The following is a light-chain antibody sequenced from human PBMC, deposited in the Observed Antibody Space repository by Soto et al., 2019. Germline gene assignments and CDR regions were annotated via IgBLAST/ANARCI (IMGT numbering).Light chain of an antibody. Sequence: QSALTQPASVSGSLGQSITISCTGTNSDVGGYNLVSWYQQHPGKAPKLMTYECSKRPSGVSKRFSGSKSGNTASLTISGLQAEDEADYYCCSYAGSSTWVFGGGTKLTVL. CDR2: ECS. CDR3: CSYAGSSTWV. CDR1: NSDVGGYNL. J-gene: IGLJ3*02. V-gene: IGLV2-23*01.